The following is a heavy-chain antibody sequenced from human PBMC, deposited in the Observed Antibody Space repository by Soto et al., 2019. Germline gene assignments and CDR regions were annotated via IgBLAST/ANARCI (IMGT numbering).Heavy chain of an antibody. J-gene: IGHJ4*02. CDR1: GFTFSSYA. CDR2: ISGSGGST. CDR3: AKDTVVTS. Sequence: GGSLRLPYAASGFTFSSYAISWVRQAPGKGLAWVSAISGSGGSTSYADSVKGRFTISRDNSKNTLYLQMNSLRAEDTAVYYCAKDTVVTSWGQGTLVTVAS. V-gene: IGHV3-23*01. D-gene: IGHD2-15*01.